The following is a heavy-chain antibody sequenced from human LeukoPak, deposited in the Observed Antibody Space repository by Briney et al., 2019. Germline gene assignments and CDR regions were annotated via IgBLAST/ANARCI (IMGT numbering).Heavy chain of an antibody. D-gene: IGHD3-10*01. CDR3: ARHSVFDI. Sequence: SETLSLTCTVSGGSIGSYYWSWIRQPPGKGLEWIGYIYYSGSTNYNPSLKSRVTISVDTSKNQFSLKLSSVTAADTAVYYCARHSVFDIWGQGTMVTVSS. CDR1: GGSIGSYY. V-gene: IGHV4-59*08. CDR2: IYYSGST. J-gene: IGHJ3*02.